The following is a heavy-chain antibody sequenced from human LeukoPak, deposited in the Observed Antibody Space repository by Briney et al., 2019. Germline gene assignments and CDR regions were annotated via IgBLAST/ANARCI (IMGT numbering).Heavy chain of an antibody. D-gene: IGHD3-22*01. CDR2: INHSGST. J-gene: IGHJ5*02. V-gene: IGHV4-34*01. Sequence: PSETLSLTCAVYGGSFSGYYWTWIRQPPGKGLEWIGEINHSGSTNYNPSLKSRVTISLDTSKNQFSLKLTSVTAADTAFYYCARDFYDSSGKLGSRFDAWGQGTLVTVSS. CDR1: GGSFSGYY. CDR3: ARDFYDSSGKLGSRFDA.